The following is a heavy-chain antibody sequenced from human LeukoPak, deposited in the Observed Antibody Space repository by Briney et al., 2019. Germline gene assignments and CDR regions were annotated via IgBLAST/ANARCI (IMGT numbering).Heavy chain of an antibody. D-gene: IGHD2-21*02. Sequence: GASVKVSCKASGGTFSSYAICWVRQAPGQGLEWMGRIIPILGIANYAQKFQGRVTITADKSTSTAYMELSSLRSEDTAVYYCARGVDGGNSDWFDPWGQGTLVTVSS. CDR1: GGTFSSYA. CDR2: IIPILGIA. V-gene: IGHV1-69*04. CDR3: ARGVDGGNSDWFDP. J-gene: IGHJ5*02.